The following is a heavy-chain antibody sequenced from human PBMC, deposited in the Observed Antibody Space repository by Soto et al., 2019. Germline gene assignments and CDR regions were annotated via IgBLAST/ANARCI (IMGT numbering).Heavy chain of an antibody. J-gene: IGHJ4*02. V-gene: IGHV3-74*01. D-gene: IGHD5-12*01. CDR1: GFSFSTW. CDR3: TRGASGYGNFDY. Sequence: EVQLVESGGGVVQPGGSLRLSCAASGFSFSTWMHWVRQAPGKGLVWLSRINSDGSSITYADSVKGRFIVSRDNAKNTLYLQINSLTAEDTAVYYCTRGASGYGNFDYWGQGVLLTVSS. CDR2: INSDGSSI.